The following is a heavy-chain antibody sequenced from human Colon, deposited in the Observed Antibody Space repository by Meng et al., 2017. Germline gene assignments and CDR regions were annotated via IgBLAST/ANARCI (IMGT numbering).Heavy chain of an antibody. J-gene: IGHJ4*02. V-gene: IGHV3-66*02. D-gene: IGHD3-3*01. CDR2: IHNGDVT. CDR3: ANRFV. Sequence: GGSLRLSCAASGFIVSSDFMYWVRQAPGKGLEWVSMIHNGDVTFYSDSVKGRFTISRDSSKNTLFPQMNSLRPEDTALYYCANRFVWGLGTLVTVSS. CDR1: GFIVSSDF.